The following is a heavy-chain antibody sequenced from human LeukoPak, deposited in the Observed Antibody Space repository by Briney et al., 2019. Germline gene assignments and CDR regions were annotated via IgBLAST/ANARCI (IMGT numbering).Heavy chain of an antibody. CDR3: ARGHVRPLLWFGNFDY. V-gene: IGHV3-53*01. Sequence: PGGSLRLSCAASGFTVSSNYMSWVRQAPGKGLEWVSVIYSGGSTYYADSVKGRFTISRDNSKNTLYLQMNSLRAEDTAVYYCARGHVRPLLWFGNFDYWGQGTLVTVSS. J-gene: IGHJ4*02. CDR1: GFTVSSNY. D-gene: IGHD3-10*01. CDR2: IYSGGST.